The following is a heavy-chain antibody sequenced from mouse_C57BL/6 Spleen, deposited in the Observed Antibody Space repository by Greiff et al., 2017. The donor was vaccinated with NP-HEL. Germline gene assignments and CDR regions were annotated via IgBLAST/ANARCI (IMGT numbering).Heavy chain of an antibody. D-gene: IGHD2-1*01. CDR1: GYTFTSYW. Sequence: QVQLQQPGTELVKPGASVKLSCKASGYTFTSYWMHWVKQRPGQGLEWIGNINPSNGGTNYNEKFKSKATLTVDKSSSTAYMQLSSLTSEDSAVYYCARGRAIYYGNSAWFAYWGQGTLVTVSA. V-gene: IGHV1-53*01. CDR2: INPSNGGT. J-gene: IGHJ3*01. CDR3: ARGRAIYYGNSAWFAY.